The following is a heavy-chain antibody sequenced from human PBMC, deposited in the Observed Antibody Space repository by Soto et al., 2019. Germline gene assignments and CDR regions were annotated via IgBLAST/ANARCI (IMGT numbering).Heavy chain of an antibody. J-gene: IGHJ6*02. CDR2: ISTYNGHT. CDR3: ARYWGQKWLAYGMGV. D-gene: IGHD6-19*01. V-gene: IGHV1-18*01. CDR1: GYTFTNYG. Sequence: QVPLVQPGAEVKKPGASVKVSCKASGYTFTNYGISWVRQAPGQGLEWMGWISTYNGHTTSAQKLQGRVTMTTDTSKSTAYMELRSLRSDDTAVYYCARYWGQKWLAYGMGVLGQGTTVTVSS.